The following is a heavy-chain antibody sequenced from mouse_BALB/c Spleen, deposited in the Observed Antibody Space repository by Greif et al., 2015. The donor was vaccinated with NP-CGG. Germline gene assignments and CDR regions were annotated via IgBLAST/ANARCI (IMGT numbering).Heavy chain of an antibody. CDR2: ISSGGSYT. CDR1: GFAFSSYD. D-gene: IGHD2-1*01. J-gene: IGHJ3*01. V-gene: IGHV5-9*02. Sequence: EVKLVESGGGLVKPGGSLKLSCAASGFAFSSYDMSWVRQTPEKRLEWVATISSGGSYTYYPDSVKGRFTISRDNARNTLYLQMSSLRSEDTALYYCARHSEFYGNYPWFAYWGQGTLVTVSA. CDR3: ARHSEFYGNYPWFAY.